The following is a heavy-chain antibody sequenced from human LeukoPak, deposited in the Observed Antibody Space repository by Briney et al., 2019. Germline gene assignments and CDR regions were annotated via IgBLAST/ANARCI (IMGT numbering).Heavy chain of an antibody. D-gene: IGHD6-19*01. CDR1: GFTFSSYW. J-gene: IGHJ5*02. CDR3: ARDGYSSGWSGDNWFDP. Sequence: GGSLRLSCAASGFTFSSYWMSWVRQAPGKGLEWVANIKQDGSEKYYVDSEKGRFTISRDNAKNSLYLQMNSLRAEDTAVYYCARDGYSSGWSGDNWFDPWGQGTLVTVSS. V-gene: IGHV3-7*01. CDR2: IKQDGSEK.